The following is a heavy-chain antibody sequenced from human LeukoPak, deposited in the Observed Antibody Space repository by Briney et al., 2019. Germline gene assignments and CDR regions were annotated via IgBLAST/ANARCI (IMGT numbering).Heavy chain of an antibody. J-gene: IGHJ5*02. V-gene: IGHV1-2*02. D-gene: IGHD3-22*01. CDR3: ARDQGEYDSSGYYSNWFDP. CDR2: INPNGGGT. CDR1: GYTFTGYY. Sequence: ASVKVSCKASGYTFTGYYMHWVRQAPGQGLEWMGWINPNGGGTNYAQKFQGRVTMTRDTSISTAYMELSRLRSDDTAVYYCARDQGEYDSSGYYSNWFDPWGQGTLVTVSS.